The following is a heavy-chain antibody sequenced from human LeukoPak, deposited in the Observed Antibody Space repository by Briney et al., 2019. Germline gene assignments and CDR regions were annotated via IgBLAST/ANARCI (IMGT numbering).Heavy chain of an antibody. CDR1: GFSFSVYR. CDR2: ISSSSSYI. J-gene: IGHJ4*02. CDR3: ARDQGVIVGATSDY. Sequence: GGSLRLSCAASGFSFSVYRMHWVRQAPGKGLEWVSSISSSSSYIYYADSVKGRFTISRDNAKNSLYLQMNSLRAEDTAVYYCARDQGVIVGATSDYWGQGTLVTVSS. V-gene: IGHV3-21*01. D-gene: IGHD1-26*01.